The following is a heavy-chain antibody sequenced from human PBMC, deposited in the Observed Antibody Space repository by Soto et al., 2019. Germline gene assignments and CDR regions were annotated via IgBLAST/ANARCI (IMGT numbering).Heavy chain of an antibody. CDR3: ARGGLYPKSSFYYGMDV. V-gene: IGHV1-69*01. D-gene: IGHD2-8*01. CDR1: GGTFSTYS. CDR2: SLPIFGTS. J-gene: IGHJ6*02. Sequence: QVQLVQSGAEVKKPGSSVKVSCKASGGTFSTYSISWVRQAPGQGLEWMGESLPIFGTSHYAQNFQGSVTITADESTSPVYMELSSLRSDDTAVYYCARGGLYPKSSFYYGMDVWGQGTTVTVSS.